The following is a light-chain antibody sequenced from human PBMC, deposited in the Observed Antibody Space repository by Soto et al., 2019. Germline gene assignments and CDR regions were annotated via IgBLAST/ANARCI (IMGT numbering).Light chain of an antibody. CDR3: QQYTNTNNPWM. V-gene: IGKV3D-15*01. J-gene: IGKJ1*01. CDR1: QSLSSN. Sequence: EIVMTQSPATLSVSPGERATLSCRASQSLSSNLAWYQQKPGQAPRLLIYGASSRATGIPDRFSGSGSGTEFTLIISGLQPDDSATYYCQQYTNTNNPWMFGQGTKVDIK. CDR2: GAS.